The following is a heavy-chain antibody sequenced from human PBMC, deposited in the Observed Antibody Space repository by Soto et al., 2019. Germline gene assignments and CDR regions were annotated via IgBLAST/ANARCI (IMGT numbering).Heavy chain of an antibody. D-gene: IGHD2-2*01. CDR3: ARDGSHCVTTSCPGAWFDP. CDR1: GGSISSYY. Sequence: SETLSLTCTVAGGSISSYYWSWIRQPPGKELGWIGYIHYTGTTKYNPSLKSRVTISVDTSKNQFSLKLDSMTAADTAVYYCARDGSHCVTTSCPGAWFDPCGQGTLVTVSS. V-gene: IGHV4-59*01. CDR2: IHYTGTT. J-gene: IGHJ5*02.